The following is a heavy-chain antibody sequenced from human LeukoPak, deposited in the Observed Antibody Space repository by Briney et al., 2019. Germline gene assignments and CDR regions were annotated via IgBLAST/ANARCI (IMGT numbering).Heavy chain of an antibody. CDR3: AREYILTAYYGDY. J-gene: IGHJ4*02. Sequence: ASVKVSCKASGYTFTGYYMHWVRQAPGQGLEGMGWINPKSGGANYAQKLQGRVTMTWDTSISTASMELSRLRSDDTAVYYCAREYILTAYYGDYWGQGTLVTVSS. D-gene: IGHD3-9*01. CDR1: GYTFTGYY. V-gene: IGHV1-2*02. CDR2: INPKSGGA.